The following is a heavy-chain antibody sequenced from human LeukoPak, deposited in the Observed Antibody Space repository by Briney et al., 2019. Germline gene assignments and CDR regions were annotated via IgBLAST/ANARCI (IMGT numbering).Heavy chain of an antibody. CDR3: ARRGYSYGYYFDY. V-gene: IGHV4-59*01. Sequence: PSETLSLTCTVSGGSISSYYWSWIRQPPGKGLEWIGYIYYSGSTNCNPSLKSRVTISVDTSKNQFSLKLSSVTAADTAVYYCARRGYSYGYYFDYWGQGTLVTVSS. D-gene: IGHD5-18*01. CDR2: IYYSGST. CDR1: GGSISSYY. J-gene: IGHJ4*02.